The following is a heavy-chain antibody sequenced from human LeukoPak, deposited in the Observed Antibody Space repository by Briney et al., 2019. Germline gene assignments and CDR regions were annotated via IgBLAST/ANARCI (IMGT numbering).Heavy chain of an antibody. D-gene: IGHD3-22*01. CDR1: GYAFTSYG. J-gene: IGHJ3*02. V-gene: IGHV1-69*13. CDR3: ARVGYYDSSGYPLTGAFDI. Sequence: SVKVSCKASGYAFTSYGISWVRQAPGQGLEWMGGIIPIFGTANYAQKFQGRVTITADESTSTAYMELSSLRSEDTAVYYCARVGYYDSSGYPLTGAFDIWGQGTMVTVSS. CDR2: IIPIFGTA.